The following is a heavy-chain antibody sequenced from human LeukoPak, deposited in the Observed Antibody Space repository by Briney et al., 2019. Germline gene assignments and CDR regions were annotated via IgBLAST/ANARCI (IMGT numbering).Heavy chain of an antibody. CDR1: GFTFSNSW. J-gene: IGHJ6*02. CDR3: ATYTHWVAGDV. D-gene: IGHD3-16*01. CDR2: MNQDGSAK. V-gene: IGHV3-7*01. Sequence: GGSLRLSCAASGFTFSNSWMSWVRQAPGKGLEWVANMNQDGSAKGYVCSVKGRFTISRDNARNSLYLQMSSLRPEDTAVYYCATYTHWVAGDVWGQGTTVTVSS.